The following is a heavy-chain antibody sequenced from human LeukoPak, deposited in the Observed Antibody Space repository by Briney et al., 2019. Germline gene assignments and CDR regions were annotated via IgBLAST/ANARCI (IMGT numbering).Heavy chain of an antibody. D-gene: IGHD1-26*01. CDR3: ASPGGSYYPYYFDY. CDR1: GFTFSSYS. J-gene: IGHJ4*02. Sequence: GGSLRLSCAASGFTFSSYSMNWVRQAPGKGLEWVSYISSSSTIYYADSVKGRFTISRDNAKNSLYLQMNSLRAEDTAVYYCASPGGSYYPYYFDYWGQGTLVTVSS. V-gene: IGHV3-48*04. CDR2: ISSSSTI.